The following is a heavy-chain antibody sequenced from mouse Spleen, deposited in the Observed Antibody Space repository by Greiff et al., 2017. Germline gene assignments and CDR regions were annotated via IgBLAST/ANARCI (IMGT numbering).Heavy chain of an antibody. J-gene: IGHJ2*01. V-gene: IGHV1-50*01. CDR3: ARSYGNYLLFDY. CDR2: IDPSDSYT. Sequence: QVQLQQSGAELVKPGASVKLSCKASGYTFTSYWMQWVKQRPGQGLEWIGEIDPSDSYTNYNQKFKGKATLTVDTSSSTAYMQLSSLTSEDSAVYYCARSYGNYLLFDYWGQGTTLTVSS. CDR1: GYTFTSYW. D-gene: IGHD2-1*01.